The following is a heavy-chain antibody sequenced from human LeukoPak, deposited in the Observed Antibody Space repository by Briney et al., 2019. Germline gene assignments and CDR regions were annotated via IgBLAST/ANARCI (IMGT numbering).Heavy chain of an antibody. CDR2: IYPGDSDT. D-gene: IGHD6-13*01. CDR3: ARMLAATGSGFDY. V-gene: IGHV5-51*01. J-gene: IGHJ4*02. Sequence: GESLKISCQGSGYSYTNYWIGWVRQMPGKGLEWMGIIYPGDSDTRYSPSFQGQVSISADKSISTAYLQWSSLKASDTAMYYCARMLAATGSGFDYWGQGTLVTVSS. CDR1: GYSYTNYW.